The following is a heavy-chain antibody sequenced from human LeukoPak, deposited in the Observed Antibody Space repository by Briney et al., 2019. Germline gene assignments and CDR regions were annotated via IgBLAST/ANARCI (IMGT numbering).Heavy chain of an antibody. CDR3: ARRVYSSSWYRGGWFDP. CDR2: INHSGST. Sequence: TSETLSLTCAVYGGSFSGYYWSWIRQPPGKGLEWIGEINHSGSTNYNPSLKSRVTISVDTSKNQFSLKLSSVTAADTAVYYCARRVYSSSWYRGGWFDPWGQGTLVTVSS. CDR1: GGSFSGYY. D-gene: IGHD6-13*01. V-gene: IGHV4-34*01. J-gene: IGHJ5*02.